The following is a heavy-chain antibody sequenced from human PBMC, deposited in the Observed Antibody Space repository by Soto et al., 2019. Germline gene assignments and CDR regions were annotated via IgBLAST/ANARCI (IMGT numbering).Heavy chain of an antibody. J-gene: IGHJ5*02. CDR2: IIPILGIA. D-gene: IGHD6-6*01. V-gene: IGHV1-69*08. Sequence: QVQLVQSGAEVKKPGSSVKVSCKASGGTFSSYTIIWVRQAPGQGLEWMGRIIPILGIANYAQKFQGRVTITADKSTSTAYMELSSLRSEDTAVYYCAREGVYSSSSGGWFDPWGQGTLVTVSS. CDR3: AREGVYSSSSGGWFDP. CDR1: GGTFSSYT.